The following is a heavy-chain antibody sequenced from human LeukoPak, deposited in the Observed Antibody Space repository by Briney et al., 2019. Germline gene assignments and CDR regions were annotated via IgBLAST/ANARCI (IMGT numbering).Heavy chain of an antibody. CDR1: GGSISSYY. Sequence: TSETLSLTCTVSGGSISSYYWSWIRQPPGKGLEWIGYIYYSGSTNYNPSLKSRVTISVDTSKNQFSLKLSSVTAADTAVYYCARDIGATHVSNWFDPWGQGTLVTVSS. V-gene: IGHV4-59*01. CDR3: ARDIGATHVSNWFDP. CDR2: IYYSGST. J-gene: IGHJ5*02. D-gene: IGHD1-26*01.